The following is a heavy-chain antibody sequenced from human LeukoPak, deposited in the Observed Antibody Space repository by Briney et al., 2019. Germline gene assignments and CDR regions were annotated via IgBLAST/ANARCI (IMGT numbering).Heavy chain of an antibody. V-gene: IGHV1-18*01. CDR2: ISAYNGNT. Sequence: ASVKVSCKASGYTFTSYGISWVRQAPGQGLEWMGWISAYNGNTNYAQKLQGRVIMTTDTSTSTAYMELRSLRSDDTAVYYCARVVSYSSTSCYSGDNWFDPWGQGTLVTVSS. J-gene: IGHJ5*02. CDR3: ARVVSYSSTSCYSGDNWFDP. D-gene: IGHD2-2*02. CDR1: GYTFTSYG.